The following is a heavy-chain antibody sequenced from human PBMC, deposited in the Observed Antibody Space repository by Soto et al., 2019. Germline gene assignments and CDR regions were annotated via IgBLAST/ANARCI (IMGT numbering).Heavy chain of an antibody. Sequence: EVQLVESGGDLVQPGGSLRLSCAASGFSFSIFWMHWVSQAPGKGLVWVSSINGGGSSADYADSVKGRFTFSRDNAKNTVYLQMNSLRAEDTAVYYCTRGGGYSGYEPFDYWGQGTLVNVSS. CDR3: TRGGGYSGYEPFDY. D-gene: IGHD5-12*01. V-gene: IGHV3-74*01. CDR1: GFSFSIFW. CDR2: INGGGSSA. J-gene: IGHJ4*02.